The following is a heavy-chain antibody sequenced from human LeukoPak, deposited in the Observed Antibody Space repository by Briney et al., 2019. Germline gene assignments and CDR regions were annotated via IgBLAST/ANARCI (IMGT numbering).Heavy chain of an antibody. J-gene: IGHJ4*02. D-gene: IGHD6-13*01. CDR1: GKSLTSYW. CDR3: ARRSGYSSSWPLDD. V-gene: IGHV5-51*01. CDR2: IYPGDSDT. Sequence: GESLKISCKGSGKSLTSYWIGWVRQMPGKGLEWMGIIYPGDSDTRYSPSFQGQVTISADKSISTAYLQWSSLKASDTAMNYCARRSGYSSSWPLDDWGQGTLVTVSS.